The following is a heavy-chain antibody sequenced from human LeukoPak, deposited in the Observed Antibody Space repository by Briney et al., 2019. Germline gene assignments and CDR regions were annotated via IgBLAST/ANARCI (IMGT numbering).Heavy chain of an antibody. D-gene: IGHD5-18*01. Sequence: GASVKVSCKASGYTFTSYAMNWVRQAPGQGLEWMGWINTNTGNPTYAQGFTGRVVFSLDTSVSTAYLQISSLKAEDTAVYYCARGGKDTAMVTVTHYWGQGTLVTVSS. CDR1: GYTFTSYA. CDR3: ARGGKDTAMVTVTHY. CDR2: INTNTGNP. J-gene: IGHJ4*02. V-gene: IGHV7-4-1*02.